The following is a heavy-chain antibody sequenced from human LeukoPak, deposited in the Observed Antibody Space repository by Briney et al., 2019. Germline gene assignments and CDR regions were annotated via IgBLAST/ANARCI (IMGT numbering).Heavy chain of an antibody. CDR2: IYYSGST. J-gene: IGHJ4*02. Sequence: SQTLSLTCTVSGGSISSGGYYWSWIRQHPGKDLEWIGYIYYSGSTYYNPSLKSRVTISVDTSKNQFSLKLSSVTAADTAVYYCARGTRRTYYYDSSGYWGPFDYWGQGTLVTVSS. CDR1: GGSISSGGYY. CDR3: ARGTRRTYYYDSSGYWGPFDY. V-gene: IGHV4-31*03. D-gene: IGHD3-22*01.